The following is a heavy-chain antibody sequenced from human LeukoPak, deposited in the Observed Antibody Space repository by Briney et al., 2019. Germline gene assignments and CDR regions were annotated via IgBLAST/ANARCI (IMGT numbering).Heavy chain of an antibody. V-gene: IGHV3-21*01. CDR1: GFTFSSYS. CDR3: ARGASVVAGSDNAFDI. CDR2: ISSSSIYI. Sequence: GGSLRLSCAASGFTFSSYSMNWVRQAPGKELEWVSSISSSSIYIYYADSVKGRFTISRDNAKKSVHLQMNSLRAEDTAVYYCARGASVVAGSDNAFDIWGQGTMVTVSS. D-gene: IGHD6-19*01. J-gene: IGHJ3*02.